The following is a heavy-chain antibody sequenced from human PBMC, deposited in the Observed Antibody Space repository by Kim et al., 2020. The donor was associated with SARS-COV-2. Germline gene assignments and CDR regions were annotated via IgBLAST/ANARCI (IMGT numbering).Heavy chain of an antibody. CDR3: ARQEVVKGSSWRRTYYYYGMDV. V-gene: IGHV5-10-1*01. D-gene: IGHD6-13*01. Sequence: GESLKISCKGSGYSFTSYWISWVRQMPGKGLEWMGRIDPSDSYTNYSPSFQGHVTISADKSISTAYLQWSSLKASDTAMYYCARQEVVKGSSWRRTYYYYGMDVWGQGTTVTVSS. CDR1: GYSFTSYW. J-gene: IGHJ6*02. CDR2: IDPSDSYT.